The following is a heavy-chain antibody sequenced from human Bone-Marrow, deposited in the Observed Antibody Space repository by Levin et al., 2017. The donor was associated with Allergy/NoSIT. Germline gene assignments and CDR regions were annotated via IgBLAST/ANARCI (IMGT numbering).Heavy chain of an antibody. CDR2: IRKDGSQK. D-gene: IGHD3-22*01. Sequence: TGGSLRLSCTASGFTFSTYWMTWVRQAPGKGLEWVANIRKDGSQKNYVDSVKGRFTISRDNARNSLYLQMNSLRAEDTALYYCARDHTYYYESSRYYDAFDIWGQGTMVTVSS. J-gene: IGHJ3*02. CDR3: ARDHTYYYESSRYYDAFDI. CDR1: GFTFSTYW. V-gene: IGHV3-7*01.